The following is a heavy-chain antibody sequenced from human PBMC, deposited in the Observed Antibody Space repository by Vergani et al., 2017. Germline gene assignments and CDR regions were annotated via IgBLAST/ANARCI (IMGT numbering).Heavy chain of an antibody. D-gene: IGHD6-13*01. Sequence: QVQLQQWGAGLLKPSETLSLTCAVYGGSFSGYYWSWIRQPPGKGLEWIGEINHSGSTNYNPALKSRVTISVDTSKNQFSLKLSSVTAADTAVYYCARWRKDDLAAAGVLEAFDIWGQGTMVTVSS. CDR3: ARWRKDDLAAAGVLEAFDI. CDR2: INHSGST. J-gene: IGHJ3*02. CDR1: GGSFSGYY. V-gene: IGHV4-34*01.